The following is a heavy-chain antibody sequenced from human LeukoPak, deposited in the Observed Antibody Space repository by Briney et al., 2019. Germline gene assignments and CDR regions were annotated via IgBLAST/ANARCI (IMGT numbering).Heavy chain of an antibody. CDR2: IYSDCST. CDR3: ARRTTAMAYYYGMDV. J-gene: IGHJ6*04. V-gene: IGHV3-53*01. D-gene: IGHD5-18*01. Sequence: GRSLRLSCAVSGFIVSSNYMSWVRQAPGKGREWVSVIYSDCSTYYADSVKGRFTIYRDNSKHTLYLQMNSLRAEDTAVYYCARRTTAMAYYYGMDVWGKGTTVTVSS. CDR1: GFIVSSNY.